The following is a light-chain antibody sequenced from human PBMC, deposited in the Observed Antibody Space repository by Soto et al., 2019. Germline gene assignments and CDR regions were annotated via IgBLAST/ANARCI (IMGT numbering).Light chain of an antibody. CDR3: QTWGTGIRV. CDR2: VNSYGGH. V-gene: IGLV4-69*02. Sequence: QLVLTQSPSASASLGTSVTLTCTLTSGHSSFAIAWLQQRPQKGPRYLMKVNSYGGHTKGDGIPDRFSGSSSGAERYLSISSLQSEDEADYYCQTWGTGIRVFGGGTKLTVL. J-gene: IGLJ3*02. CDR1: SGHSSFA.